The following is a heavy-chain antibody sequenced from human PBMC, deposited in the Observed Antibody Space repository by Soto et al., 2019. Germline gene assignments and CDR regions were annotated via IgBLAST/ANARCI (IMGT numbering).Heavy chain of an antibody. CDR3: ARVPLATHAFDI. CDR1: GFTFSSYW. Sequence: GGSLRLSCAASGFTFSSYWMHWVRQAPGKGLVWVSRINSDGSSTSYADSVKGRFIISRDNAKNTLYLQMNSLRAEDTAVYYCARVPLATHAFDIWGQGTMVTVSS. CDR2: INSDGSST. V-gene: IGHV3-74*01. D-gene: IGHD5-12*01. J-gene: IGHJ3*02.